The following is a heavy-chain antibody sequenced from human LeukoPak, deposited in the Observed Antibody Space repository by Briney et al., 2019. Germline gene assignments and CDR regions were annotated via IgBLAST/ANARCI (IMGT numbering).Heavy chain of an antibody. V-gene: IGHV3-74*01. CDR2: INSDGSST. CDR3: AKEGYYYDSSGYYYAVYFGY. CDR1: GFTFSSYW. J-gene: IGHJ4*02. D-gene: IGHD3-22*01. Sequence: GGSLRLSCAASGFTFSSYWMHWVRQAPGKGLVWVSRINSDGSSTSYADSVKGRFTISRDNAKNTLYLQMNSLRAEDTAVYYCAKEGYYYDSSGYYYAVYFGYWGQGTLVTVSS.